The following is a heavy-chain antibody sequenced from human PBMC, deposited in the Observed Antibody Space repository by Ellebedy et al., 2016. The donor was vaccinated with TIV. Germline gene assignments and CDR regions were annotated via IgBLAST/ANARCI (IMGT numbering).Heavy chain of an antibody. CDR1: GFNFRSYW. CDR2: IYQDGSQK. V-gene: IGHV3-7*01. D-gene: IGHD4-17*01. J-gene: IGHJ5*02. CDR3: ARRGSYGDYAVQVNNWFDR. Sequence: GGSLRLSCAASGFNFRSYWMGWVRQAPGKGLEWVANIYQDGSQKYYVDSAEGRFTISRDNAKNSLYLEMKSLRVEDTAVYFCARRGSYGDYAVQVNNWFDRWGQGTLVTV.